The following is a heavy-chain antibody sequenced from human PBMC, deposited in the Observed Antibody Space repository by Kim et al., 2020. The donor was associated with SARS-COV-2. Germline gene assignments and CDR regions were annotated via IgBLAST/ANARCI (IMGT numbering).Heavy chain of an antibody. D-gene: IGHD3-10*01. J-gene: IGHJ6*04. CDR3: ARASPQPRITMVRGVIIKFSYYYYGMDV. CDR2: ISSSGSTI. V-gene: IGHV3-48*03. Sequence: GGSLRLSCAASGFTFSSYEMNWVRQAPGKGLEWVSYISSSGSTIYYADSVKGRFTISRDNAKNSLYLQMNSLRAEDTAVYYCARASPQPRITMVRGVIIKFSYYYYGMDVWGEGNTVTVSP. CDR1: GFTFSSYE.